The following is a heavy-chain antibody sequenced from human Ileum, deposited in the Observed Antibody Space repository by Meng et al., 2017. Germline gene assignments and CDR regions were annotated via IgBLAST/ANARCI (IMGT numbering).Heavy chain of an antibody. CDR3: ASGSGSLDF. CDR2: TYYRSKWYS. D-gene: IGHD3-3*01. Sequence: QVQLQQLGPGRVKPSQTLSLTCAVSGGSVSSNIAAWNWIRQSPLRGLEWLGRTYYRSKWYSEYAVSVKSRISITPDTSKNQFSLQMNSVTPEDTVVYYCASGSGSLDFWGPGTLVTVSS. CDR1: GGSVSSNIAA. J-gene: IGHJ4*02. V-gene: IGHV6-1*01.